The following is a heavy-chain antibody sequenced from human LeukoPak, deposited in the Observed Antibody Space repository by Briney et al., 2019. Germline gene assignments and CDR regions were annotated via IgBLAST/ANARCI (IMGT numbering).Heavy chain of an antibody. CDR1: GFTFSSNW. J-gene: IGHJ3*02. CDR3: ASVGVEIWGIKRGYSYDTAGPHAFDI. D-gene: IGHD5-18*01. V-gene: IGHV3-7*01. CDR2: VKQDGSEK. Sequence: GGSLRLSCAASGFTFSSNWMSWVRQAPGKGLEWVANVKQDGSEKYYVDSVKGRFTISRDNAKNSLYLQMNSLRAEDTAVYYCASVGVEIWGIKRGYSYDTAGPHAFDIWGQGTMVTVSS.